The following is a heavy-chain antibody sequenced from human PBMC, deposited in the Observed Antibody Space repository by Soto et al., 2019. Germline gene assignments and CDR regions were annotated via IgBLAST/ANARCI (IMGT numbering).Heavy chain of an antibody. CDR2: IYRTGST. CDR1: GGSFTSNNW. CDR3: ASRDPGTSVDY. J-gene: IGHJ4*02. V-gene: IGHV4-4*03. D-gene: IGHD1-7*01. Sequence: LPETLSLTCAVSGGSFTSNNWWTWVRQPPGQGLEWIGEIYRTGSTNYNPSLKSRVTISLDKSENQFSLKVTSLTAADTAVYYCASRDPGTSVDYWGQGTLVTVSS.